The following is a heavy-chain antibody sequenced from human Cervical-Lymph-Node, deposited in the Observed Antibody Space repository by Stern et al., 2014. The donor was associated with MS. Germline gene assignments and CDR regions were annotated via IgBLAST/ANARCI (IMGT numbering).Heavy chain of an antibody. CDR1: GYSFTTYW. V-gene: IGHV5-51*01. CDR3: ARRIAGGRAA. CDR2: IYPDAPDP. J-gene: IGHJ6*02. Sequence: VQLVQSGAEVKKPGESLKISCKGSGYSFTTYWIGWVRQMPGKGLEWMGIIYPDAPDPRYRPSSQAQVPFAAQKSISTTSLQWRSLKTSDAAVYYWARRIAGGRAAWGQGTTVPVSS. D-gene: IGHD1-20*01.